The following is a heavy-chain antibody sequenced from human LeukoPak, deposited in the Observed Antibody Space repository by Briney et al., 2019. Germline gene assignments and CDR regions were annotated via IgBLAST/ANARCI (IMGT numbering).Heavy chain of an antibody. D-gene: IGHD6-19*01. CDR1: GYTFTSYY. CDR2: IKPSGGST. J-gene: IGHJ4*02. CDR3: ARGHSSGWLNFDY. V-gene: IGHV1-46*01. Sequence: GASVKVSCKASGYTFTSYYMHWVRQAPGQALEWMGIIKPSGGSTSNAQKCQGRVTMTRDTSTNTVYMELSSLRSEDTAVYYCARGHSSGWLNFDYWGQGTLVTVSS.